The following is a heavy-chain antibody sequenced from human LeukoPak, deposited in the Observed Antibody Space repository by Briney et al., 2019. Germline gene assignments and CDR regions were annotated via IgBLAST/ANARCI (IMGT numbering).Heavy chain of an antibody. CDR2: ISSSSSTI. CDR3: ARGPYYYDSSGYYYLDY. Sequence: GGSLRLSCAASGFTFSSYSMNWVRQAPGKGLEWVSYISSSSSTIYYADSVKGRFTISRDNAKNSLYLQMNSLRAEDTAVYCCARGPYYYDSSGYYYLDYWGQGTLVTVSS. J-gene: IGHJ4*02. D-gene: IGHD3-22*01. V-gene: IGHV3-48*04. CDR1: GFTFSSYS.